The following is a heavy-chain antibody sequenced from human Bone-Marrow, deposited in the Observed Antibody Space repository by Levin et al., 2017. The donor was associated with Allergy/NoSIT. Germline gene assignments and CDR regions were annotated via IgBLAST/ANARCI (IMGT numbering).Heavy chain of an antibody. CDR3: ARLLASGCSGGSCYRDY. D-gene: IGHD2-15*01. V-gene: IGHV1-2*02. J-gene: IGHJ4*02. CDR1: GYTFTGYY. Sequence: ASVKVSCKASGYTFTGYYMHWVRQAPGQGLEWMGWINPNSGGTNYAQKFQGRVTMTRDTSISTAYMELSRLRSDDTAVYYCARLLASGCSGGSCYRDYWGQGTLVTVSS. CDR2: INPNSGGT.